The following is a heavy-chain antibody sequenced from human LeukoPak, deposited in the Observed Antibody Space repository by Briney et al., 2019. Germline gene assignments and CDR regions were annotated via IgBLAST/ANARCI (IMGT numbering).Heavy chain of an antibody. CDR3: ARGTSVATPVDY. Sequence: SVKVSCKASGGTFSSYAISWVRQAPGQGLEWMGRIIPIFGTANYAQKFQGRVTITTDESTSTAYMELSSLRSEDTAVYYCARGTSVATPVDYWGQGTLVTVSS. D-gene: IGHD5-12*01. J-gene: IGHJ4*02. CDR1: GGTFSSYA. V-gene: IGHV1-69*05. CDR2: IIPIFGTA.